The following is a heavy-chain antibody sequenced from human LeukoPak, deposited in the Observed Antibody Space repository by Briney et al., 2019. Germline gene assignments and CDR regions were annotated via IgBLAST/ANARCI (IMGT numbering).Heavy chain of an antibody. J-gene: IGHJ4*02. CDR1: RFTFSSYS. CDR2: ISSSSSYI. V-gene: IGHV3-21*01. CDR3: ARDPHDDELLFDY. D-gene: IGHD1-26*01. Sequence: GGSLRLSCAASRFTFSSYSMNWVRQAPGKGLEWVSSISSSSSYIYYADSVKGRFTSSRDNAKNSLYLQMNSLRAEDTAVYYCARDPHDDELLFDYWGQGTLVTVSS.